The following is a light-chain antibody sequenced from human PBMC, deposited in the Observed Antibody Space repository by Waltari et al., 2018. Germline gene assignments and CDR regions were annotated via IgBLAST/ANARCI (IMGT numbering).Light chain of an antibody. V-gene: IGLV3-21*02. CDR3: QVWDSSGDLLVV. J-gene: IGLJ2*01. CDR2: DDS. CDR1: NIEAKS. Sequence: SYVLTQPHSVSVAPGQTARITCGGDNIEAKSVHWYQQKPGQAPVVVVFDDSDRPSGIPERFSAANSGNTATLTISRVEGGDEADYFCQVWDSSGDLLVVFGGGTKLTVL.